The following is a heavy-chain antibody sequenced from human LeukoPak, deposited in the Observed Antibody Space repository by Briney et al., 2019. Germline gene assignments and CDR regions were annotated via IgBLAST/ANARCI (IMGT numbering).Heavy chain of an antibody. J-gene: IGHJ5*02. V-gene: IGHV4-59*11. Sequence: SETLSLTCSVAGASLRSLLWEWLRQSPGKGLEWIGYISDTGKTDSNPSLKSRVSISLDMSKKQFSLRLRSVTAADSAVYYSSSGYYEPIATWGPGILVTVSS. D-gene: IGHD2/OR15-2a*01. CDR2: ISDTGKT. CDR1: GASLRSLL. CDR3: SSGYYEPIAT.